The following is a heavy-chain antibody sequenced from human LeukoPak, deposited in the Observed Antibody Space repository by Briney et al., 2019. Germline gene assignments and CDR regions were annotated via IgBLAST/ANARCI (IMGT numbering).Heavy chain of an antibody. CDR1: GFTFSTYW. D-gene: IGHD6-19*01. Sequence: PGGSLRLSCVASGFTFSTYWMHWVRQAPGKGLVWVSRISYDGSSTNYADSVKGRFSISRDNAKNMVYLQMNSLRAEDTAVYYCTREAAVAGIYFDSWGQGTLVTVSS. CDR3: TREAAVAGIYFDS. J-gene: IGHJ4*02. V-gene: IGHV3-74*01. CDR2: ISYDGSST.